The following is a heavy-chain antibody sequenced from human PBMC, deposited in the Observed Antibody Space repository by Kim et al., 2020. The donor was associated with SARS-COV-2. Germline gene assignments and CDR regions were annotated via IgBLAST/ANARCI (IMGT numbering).Heavy chain of an antibody. V-gene: IGHV4-59*13. D-gene: IGHD1-26*01. J-gene: IGHJ4*02. CDR2: IYYSGST. CDR1: GGSISSYY. Sequence: SETLSLTCTVSGGSISSYYWSWIRQPPGKGLEWIGYIYYSGSTNYNPSLKSRVTISVDTSKNQFSLKLSSVTAADTAVYYCARSPSSGSYWRSPFDYFDYWGQGTLVTVSS. CDR3: ARSPSSGSYWRSPFDYFDY.